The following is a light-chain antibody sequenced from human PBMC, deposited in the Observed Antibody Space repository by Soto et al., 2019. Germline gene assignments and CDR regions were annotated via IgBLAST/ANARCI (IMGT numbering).Light chain of an antibody. Sequence: DIQMTQSPSSLSASVGDRVTITCQASQDISNYLNWYQQKPGKAPKLLIYDASNLETGVPSRFSGSGSGTDFTFTISSLQPEDFATYYCQQSYNTPRTFGGGTKVDIK. CDR1: QDISNY. V-gene: IGKV1-33*01. CDR3: QQSYNTPRT. CDR2: DAS. J-gene: IGKJ4*01.